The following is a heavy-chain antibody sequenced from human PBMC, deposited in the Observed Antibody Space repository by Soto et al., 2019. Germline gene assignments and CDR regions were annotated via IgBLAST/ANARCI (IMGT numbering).Heavy chain of an antibody. D-gene: IGHD3-3*01. CDR1: GFTFSNSG. CDR3: VRFFDYYGMDV. J-gene: IGHJ6*02. Sequence: QVQLVESGGGVVQPGGSLRLSCAGSGFTFSNSGMHWVRQAPGKGLEWVAGLAYDGSEKYYADYVKGRFTISRDNSKNTLYLQMNSLRVEDTAVYYCVRFFDYYGMDVWGQGTTVTVSS. V-gene: IGHV3-30*03. CDR2: LAYDGSEK.